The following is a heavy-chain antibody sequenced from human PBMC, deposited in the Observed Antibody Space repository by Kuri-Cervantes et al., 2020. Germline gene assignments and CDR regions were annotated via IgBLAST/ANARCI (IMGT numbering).Heavy chain of an antibody. V-gene: IGHV3-48*01. CDR2: ISDSSSTI. J-gene: IGHJ4*02. CDR1: GFTFSSYS. D-gene: IGHD1/OR15-1a*01. CDR3: ARDGITFSTTSDFRY. Sequence: GESLKISCAASGFTFSSYSMNWVRQAPGKGLEWVSYISDSSSTIYYADSVKGRFTISRDNAKNSLSLQMNGLRADDTAVYYCARDGITFSTTSDFRYWGPGTLVTVSS.